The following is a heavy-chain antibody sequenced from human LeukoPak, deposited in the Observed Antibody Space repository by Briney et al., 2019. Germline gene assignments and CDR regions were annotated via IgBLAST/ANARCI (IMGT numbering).Heavy chain of an antibody. CDR2: IKQDGRDN. Sequence: GGSLRLSCVASGFTFSSYWMSWVRQAPGKGLEWVANIKQDGRDNYYVDSVKGLFTISRDNAKNSLYLQMNSLRAEDTAVYYCARVDGSGSYLGYWGQGTLVTLSS. D-gene: IGHD3-10*01. CDR1: GFTFSSYW. CDR3: ARVDGSGSYLGY. V-gene: IGHV3-7*03. J-gene: IGHJ4*02.